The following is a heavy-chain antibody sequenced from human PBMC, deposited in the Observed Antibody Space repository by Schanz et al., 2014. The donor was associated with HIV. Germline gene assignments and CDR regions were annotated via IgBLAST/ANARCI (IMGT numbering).Heavy chain of an antibody. V-gene: IGHV3-30*18. CDR2: ISYDGVNK. D-gene: IGHD3-22*01. CDR1: GFSFDSFG. Sequence: QVQLVESGGGVVQPGRSLRLSCVASGFSFDSFGMHWVRQAPGKGLEWVAVISYDGVNKHFADSVKGRFTISRDNSKNTLYLQVKRLRTEDTAVYYCAKDRNYYDSKYRGKGNYYYYYGMDVWGQGTTVTVS. CDR3: AKDRNYYDSKYRGKGNYYYYYGMDV. J-gene: IGHJ6*02.